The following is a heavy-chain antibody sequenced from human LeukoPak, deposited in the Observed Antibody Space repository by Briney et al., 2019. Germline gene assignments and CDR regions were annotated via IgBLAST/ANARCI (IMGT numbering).Heavy chain of an antibody. Sequence: PSETLSLTCTVPDASTSSYSWSWIRQPPGKGRGWIGYIFASGSTNYNPSLKSRVTISVDTSKNQPSLNLISVTAADTAVYYWARQGFSVAGKRSWFDAWGQGTLVTVSS. CDR3: ARQGFSVAGKRSWFDA. CDR2: IFASGST. J-gene: IGHJ5*02. V-gene: IGHV4-4*09. CDR1: DASTSSYS. D-gene: IGHD6-19*01.